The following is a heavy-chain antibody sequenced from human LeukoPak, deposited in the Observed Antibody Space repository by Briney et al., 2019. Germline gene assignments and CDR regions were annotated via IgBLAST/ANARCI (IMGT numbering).Heavy chain of an antibody. Sequence: GGSLRLSCAASGFTFSSYAMSWVRQAPGKGLEWVSAISGSGGSTYYADSVKGRFAISRDNSKNTLYLQMNSLRAEDTAVYYCAKAIDDCTNGVCFTYYYYGMDVWGQGTTVTVSS. CDR1: GFTFSSYA. CDR2: ISGSGGST. V-gene: IGHV3-23*01. CDR3: AKAIDDCTNGVCFTYYYYGMDV. D-gene: IGHD2-8*01. J-gene: IGHJ6*02.